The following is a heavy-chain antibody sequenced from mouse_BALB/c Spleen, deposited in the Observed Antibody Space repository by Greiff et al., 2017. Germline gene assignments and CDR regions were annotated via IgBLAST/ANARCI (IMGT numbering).Heavy chain of an antibody. D-gene: IGHD4-1*01. J-gene: IGHJ3*01. Sequence: EVQVVESGGGLVQPGGSRKLSCAASGFTFSSFGMHWVRQAPEKGLEWVAYISSGSSTIYYADTVKGRFTISRDNPKNTLFLQMTSLRSEDTAMYYCARSLTGTGFAYWGQGTLVTVSA. CDR3: ARSLTGTGFAY. CDR1: GFTFSSFG. CDR2: ISSGSSTI. V-gene: IGHV5-17*02.